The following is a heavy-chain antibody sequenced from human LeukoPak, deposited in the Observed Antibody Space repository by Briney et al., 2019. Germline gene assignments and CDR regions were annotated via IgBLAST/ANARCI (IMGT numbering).Heavy chain of an antibody. Sequence: PSETLSLTCTVSGGSISNSNHYWGWIRQPPGKGLEWIGSIYFSGATFYNPSLKSPVTISVDTSKNQFSLKLSSVTAADTAVYFCARQRYELLPGDFDLWGRGTLVTVAS. D-gene: IGHD2-15*01. CDR3: ARQRYELLPGDFDL. J-gene: IGHJ2*01. CDR1: GGSISNSNHY. V-gene: IGHV4-39*01. CDR2: IYFSGAT.